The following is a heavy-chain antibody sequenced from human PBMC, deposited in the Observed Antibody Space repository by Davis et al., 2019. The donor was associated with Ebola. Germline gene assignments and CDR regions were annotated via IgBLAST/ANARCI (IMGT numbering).Heavy chain of an antibody. CDR1: GFRFSGYA. Sequence: GESLKISCAASGFRFSGYAMTWVRQAPGKGLEWVSSISSSSSFIYYADSVKGRFTISRDNAKNSLFLQMSSLRAEDTAVYYCAKTDYEDYLDYWGQGTVVTVSP. V-gene: IGHV3-21*01. J-gene: IGHJ4*02. D-gene: IGHD4-17*01. CDR2: ISSSSSFI. CDR3: AKTDYEDYLDY.